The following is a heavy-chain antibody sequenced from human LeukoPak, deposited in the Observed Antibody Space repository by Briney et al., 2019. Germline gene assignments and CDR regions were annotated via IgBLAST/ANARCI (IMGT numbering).Heavy chain of an antibody. J-gene: IGHJ6*03. CDR1: GGSISSSSYY. CDR2: IYYSGST. D-gene: IGHD3/OR15-3a*01. Sequence: PSETLSLTCTVSGGSISSSSYYWRWIRQPPGKGLEWIGSIYYSGSTYYNPSLKSRVTISVDTSKNQSSLKLSSVTAADTAVYYCASLLLDPGYYYYMDVWGKGTTVTVSS. CDR3: ASLLLDPGYYYYMDV. V-gene: IGHV4-39*01.